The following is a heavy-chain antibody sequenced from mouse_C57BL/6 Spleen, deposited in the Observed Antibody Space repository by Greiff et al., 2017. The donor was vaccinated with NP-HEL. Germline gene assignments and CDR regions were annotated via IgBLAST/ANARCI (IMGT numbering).Heavy chain of an antibody. CDR2: IHPNSGST. V-gene: IGHV1-64*01. CDR1: GYTFTSYW. Sequence: QVQLQQPGAELVKPGASVKLSCKASGYTFTSYWMHWVKQRPGQGLEWIGMIHPNSGSTNYNEKFKSKATLTVDKSSSTAYMQLSSLTSEDSAVYYCARSGDYDAWFAYWGQGTLVTVSA. CDR3: ARSGDYDAWFAY. D-gene: IGHD2-4*01. J-gene: IGHJ3*01.